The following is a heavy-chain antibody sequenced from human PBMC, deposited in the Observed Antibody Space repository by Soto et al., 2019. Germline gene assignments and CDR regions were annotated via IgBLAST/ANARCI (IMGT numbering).Heavy chain of an antibody. V-gene: IGHV4-39*01. J-gene: IGHJ5*02. D-gene: IGHD4-17*01. CDR3: ASFYGDYGGWFDP. Sequence: SDTLSLTCTVSGGSISSSSYYWGWIRKPPGKGLEWIGSIYYSGSTYYNPSLKSRVTISVDTSKNQFSLKLSSVTAADTAVYYCASFYGDYGGWFDPWGQGTLVTVSS. CDR2: IYYSGST. CDR1: GGSISSSSYY.